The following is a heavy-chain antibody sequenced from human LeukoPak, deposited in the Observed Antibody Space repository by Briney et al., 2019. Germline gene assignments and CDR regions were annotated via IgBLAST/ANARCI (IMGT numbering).Heavy chain of an antibody. Sequence: GGSLRLSCAASGFTFSDYYMSWIRQAPGKGLEWVSYISSSGSTIYYADSVKGRFTISRDNSKNTLYLQMNGLRAEDTAVYYCARGCTSCYNGFDYWGQGTLVTVSS. CDR1: GFTFSDYY. J-gene: IGHJ4*02. V-gene: IGHV3-11*04. CDR2: ISSSGSTI. CDR3: ARGCTSCYNGFDY. D-gene: IGHD2-2*01.